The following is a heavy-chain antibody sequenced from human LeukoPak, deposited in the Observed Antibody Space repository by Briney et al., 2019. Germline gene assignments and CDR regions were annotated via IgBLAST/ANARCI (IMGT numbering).Heavy chain of an antibody. CDR2: ISHYTAKT. V-gene: IGHV1-18*01. J-gene: IGHJ6*03. CDR3: ARDGLLWFGEFRYYYYYMDV. D-gene: IGHD3-10*01. Sequence: ASVKVSCKASGFTFNSYGISWVRQAPGQGLEWMGWISHYTAKTDYAQKFQGRVTMTRDTSISTAYMELSRLRSDDTAVYYCARDGLLWFGEFRYYYYYMDVWGKGTTVTVSS. CDR1: GFTFNSYG.